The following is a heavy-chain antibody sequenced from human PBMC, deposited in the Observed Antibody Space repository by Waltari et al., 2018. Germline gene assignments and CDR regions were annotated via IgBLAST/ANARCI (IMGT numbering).Heavy chain of an antibody. Sequence: EVQLVESGGGLVQPGGSLRLSCAASGFTFSSYRMNWVPQAPGKGLEWVSYISSSSSTIYYADSVKGRFTISRDNAKNSLYLQMNSLRAEDTAVYYCARDVGGSKGAFDYWGQGTLVTVSS. CDR2: ISSSSSTI. CDR3: ARDVGGSKGAFDY. V-gene: IGHV3-48*04. CDR1: GFTFSSYR. J-gene: IGHJ4*02. D-gene: IGHD1-26*01.